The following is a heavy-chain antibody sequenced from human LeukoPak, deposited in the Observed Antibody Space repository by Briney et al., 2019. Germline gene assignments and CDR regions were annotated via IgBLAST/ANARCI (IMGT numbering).Heavy chain of an antibody. V-gene: IGHV3-9*01. J-gene: IGHJ6*03. Sequence: SLRLSCAASGCTFDDYSMNWIRQAPGKGLEWVSGISRSSGSIGYADSVNGRFTISRDNAKNSLYLQMYSLRAEDTALYYCANDMVRYCSSTSCYSPMDVWGKGTTVTVSS. CDR3: ANDMVRYCSSTSCYSPMDV. D-gene: IGHD2-2*02. CDR2: ISRSSGSI. CDR1: GCTFDDYS.